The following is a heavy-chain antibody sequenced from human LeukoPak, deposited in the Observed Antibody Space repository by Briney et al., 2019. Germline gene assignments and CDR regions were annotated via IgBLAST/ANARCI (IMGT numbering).Heavy chain of an antibody. V-gene: IGHV1-69*04. J-gene: IGHJ4*02. CDR1: GGTFSSYA. D-gene: IGHD5-24*01. CDR2: IIPILGIA. CDR3: AREEGWLQSHPLIDY. Sequence: SVKVSCKSSGGTFSSYAIIWVRQAPGQGLEWMGRIIPILGIANYAQKFQGRVTITADKSTSTAYMELSSLRSEDTAVYYCAREEGWLQSHPLIDYWGQGTLVTVSS.